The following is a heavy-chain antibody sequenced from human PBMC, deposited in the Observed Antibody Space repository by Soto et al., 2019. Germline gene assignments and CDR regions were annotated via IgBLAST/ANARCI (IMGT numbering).Heavy chain of an antibody. V-gene: IGHV4-31*03. CDR3: ARGRSSTSPYPIGY. Sequence: QVQLQESGPGLVKPSQTLSLTCTVSGGSISSGGYYWSWIRQHPGKGLEWIGYIYYSGSTYYNPSLKGGVTISVDTSKNQFSLKLSSVTAADTAVYYWARGRSSTSPYPIGYWGQGTLVTVSS. CDR1: GGSISSGGYY. J-gene: IGHJ4*02. CDR2: IYYSGST. D-gene: IGHD2-2*01.